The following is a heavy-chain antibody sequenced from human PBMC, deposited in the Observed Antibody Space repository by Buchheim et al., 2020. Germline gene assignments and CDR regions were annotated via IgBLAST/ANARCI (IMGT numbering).Heavy chain of an antibody. CDR3: ARVPTSITIFGVVIGTGGMSWFDP. D-gene: IGHD3-3*01. CDR1: GYTFTSYY. V-gene: IGHV1-46*01. Sequence: QVQLVQSGAEVKKPGASVKVSCKASGYTFTSYYMHWVRQAPGQGLEWMGIINPSGGSTSYAQKFQGRVTMTRDTSQSTVYMELSSLRSEDTAVYYCARVPTSITIFGVVIGTGGMSWFDPWGQGTL. CDR2: INPSGGST. J-gene: IGHJ5*02.